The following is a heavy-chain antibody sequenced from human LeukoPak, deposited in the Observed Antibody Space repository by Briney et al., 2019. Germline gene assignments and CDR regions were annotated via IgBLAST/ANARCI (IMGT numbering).Heavy chain of an antibody. Sequence: PSETLSLTCTVSGDSVNSGGYSWDWIRQPPGKGLEWLGHIYYSGSTIYNPSLKSRLTISLNTSKNQFFLNLSSVTAADAAMYYCARGGYGSGTYYFDYWGQGTLVTVSS. J-gene: IGHJ4*02. V-gene: IGHV4-61*08. D-gene: IGHD3-10*01. CDR1: GDSVNSGGYS. CDR3: ARGGYGSGTYYFDY. CDR2: IYYSGST.